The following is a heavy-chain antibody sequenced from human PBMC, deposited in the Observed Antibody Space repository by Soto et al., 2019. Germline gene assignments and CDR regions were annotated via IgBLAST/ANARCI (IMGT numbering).Heavy chain of an antibody. CDR1: GFTFGSYG. J-gene: IGHJ6*02. Sequence: QVHLVESGGGVVQPGRTLRLSCAASGFTFGSYGMHWVRQAPGKGLEWVAGISYDGSKKYYGESVKGRFTISSDNSKNTLYLPMNSLRVEDTAVYYCAKAIENYSTGYYKPFYYFGVDVWGQGTTVTVSS. CDR2: ISYDGSKK. V-gene: IGHV3-30*18. D-gene: IGHD3-22*01. CDR3: AKAIENYSTGYYKPFYYFGVDV.